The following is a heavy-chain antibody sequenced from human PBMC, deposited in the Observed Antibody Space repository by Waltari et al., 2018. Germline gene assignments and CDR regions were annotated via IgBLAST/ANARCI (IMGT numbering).Heavy chain of an antibody. CDR2: IIPIFGTA. V-gene: IGHV1-69*05. J-gene: IGHJ4*02. Sequence: VSCKASGGTFSSYAISWVRQAPGQGLEWMGGIIPIFGTANYAQKVQGRDTITTDESTSTAYMELSSLRSEDTAVYYCARAYHSAHSSGYPLFDYWGQGTLVTVSS. CDR1: GGTFSSYA. D-gene: IGHD3-22*01. CDR3: ARAYHSAHSSGYPLFDY.